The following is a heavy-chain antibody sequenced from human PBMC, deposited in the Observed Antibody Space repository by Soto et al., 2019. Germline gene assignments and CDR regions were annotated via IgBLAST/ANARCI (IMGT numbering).Heavy chain of an antibody. D-gene: IGHD2-15*01. CDR1: GFTFSSYA. V-gene: IGHV3-30-3*01. CDR3: ARDAGGGSRGIFDY. Sequence: QVQLVESGGGVVQPGRSLRLSCAASGFTFSSYAMHWVRQAPGKGLEWVAVISYDGSNKYYADSVKGRFTISRDNSKNTLYLQMNSLRAEDTAVYYCARDAGGGSRGIFDYWGQGTLVTVSS. J-gene: IGHJ4*02. CDR2: ISYDGSNK.